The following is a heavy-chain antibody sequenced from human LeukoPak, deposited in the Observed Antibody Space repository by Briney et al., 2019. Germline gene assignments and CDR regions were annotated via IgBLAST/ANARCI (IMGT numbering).Heavy chain of an antibody. J-gene: IGHJ6*02. V-gene: IGHV3-30-3*01. CDR3: VNGLTNSGYHWDSYYYALDV. CDR1: GFTFSSYA. D-gene: IGHD3-22*01. CDR2: ISYDGSNK. Sequence: GGSLRLSCAASGFTFSSYAMHWVRQAPGKGLEWVAVISYDGSNKYYADSVKGRFTISRDNSKNTLYLQMSSLRVEDTAVYYCVNGLTNSGYHWDSYYYALDVWGQGTTVTVSS.